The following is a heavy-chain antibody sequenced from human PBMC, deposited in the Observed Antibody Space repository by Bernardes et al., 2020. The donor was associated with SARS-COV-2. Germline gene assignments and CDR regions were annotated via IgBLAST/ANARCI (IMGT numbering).Heavy chain of an antibody. V-gene: IGHV3-74*01. D-gene: IGHD5-12*01. CDR2: INSDGSST. J-gene: IGHJ2*01. Sequence: GGSLRLSCAASGFTFSSYWMHWVRQAPGKGLVWVSRINSDGSSTSYADSVKGRFTISRDNAKNTLYLQMNSLRAEDTAVYYCARDPVDIVAPRFGWYFDRWGRGTLVTVSS. CDR3: ARDPVDIVAPRFGWYFDR. CDR1: GFTFSSYW.